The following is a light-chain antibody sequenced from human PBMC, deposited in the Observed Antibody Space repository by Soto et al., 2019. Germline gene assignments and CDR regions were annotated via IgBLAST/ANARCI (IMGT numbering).Light chain of an antibody. CDR2: GAS. J-gene: IGKJ2*01. Sequence: EIVLTQSPGTLSLSPGERATLSCRASQSVSSNSLAWYQQKPGQAPRLLIFGASSRATGIPDRFSGSGSGTDFTLTISTLEPEDVAVYYCQKYCSSPTYTFGQGTKLEIK. CDR3: QKYCSSPTYT. CDR1: QSVSSNS. V-gene: IGKV3-20*01.